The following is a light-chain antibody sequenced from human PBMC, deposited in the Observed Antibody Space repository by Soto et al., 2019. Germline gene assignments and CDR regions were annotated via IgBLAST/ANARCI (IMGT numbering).Light chain of an antibody. Sequence: QPVLTQSSSASASLGSSVKLTCTLSSGHSSYIIAWHQQQTGKALRYLMKLEGSGSYNKGSGVPDRFSGSSSGADRYLTISNLQFEDEADYYCETWDSNIWVFGGGTKLTVL. CDR3: ETWDSNIWV. J-gene: IGLJ3*02. V-gene: IGLV4-60*02. CDR1: SGHSSYI. CDR2: LEGSGSY.